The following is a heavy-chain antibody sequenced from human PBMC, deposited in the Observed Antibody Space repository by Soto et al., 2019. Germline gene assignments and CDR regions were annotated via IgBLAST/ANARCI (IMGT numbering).Heavy chain of an antibody. CDR1: GGSISSGNYY. V-gene: IGHV4-30-4*01. J-gene: IGHJ4*02. CDR2: ISSSGST. Sequence: QVQLQESGPGLVKPSQTLSLTCTVSGGSISSGNYYWSWIRQPPGKGLEWIWFISSSGSTYYNASLKSRVTISVDTAKNQFSLNLSFVTAADTAVYYCATMGTPSTGLYYFDCWGQGTLVTVSS. CDR3: ATMGTPSTGLYYFDC. D-gene: IGHD1-7*01.